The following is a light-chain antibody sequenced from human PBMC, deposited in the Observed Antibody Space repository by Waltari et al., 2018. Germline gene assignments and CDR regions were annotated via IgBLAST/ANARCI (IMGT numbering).Light chain of an antibody. CDR2: GDD. CDR3: GAWDDSLNGYV. J-gene: IGLJ1*01. Sequence: QSVLTQPPSASGTPGQRVTISCSGSSSNIGSKTVSWYHQLPGTAPKLLIYGDDQRPSGVPSRFSASKPGTSASLSISNLQSEDEADYYCGAWDDSLNGYVFGSGTKVNVL. CDR1: SSNIGSKT. V-gene: IGLV1-44*01.